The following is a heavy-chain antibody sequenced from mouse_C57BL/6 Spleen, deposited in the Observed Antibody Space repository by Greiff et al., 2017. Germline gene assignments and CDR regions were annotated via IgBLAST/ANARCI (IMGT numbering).Heavy chain of an antibody. CDR3: TKGYGSSPYWYFDV. J-gene: IGHJ1*03. Sequence: QVQLQQSGAELVRPGASVTLSCKASGYTFTDYEMHWVKQTPVHGLEWIGAIDPETGGTAYNQKFKGKAILTADKSSRTAYMELRSLTSEDSAVDYRTKGYGSSPYWYFDVWGTGTTVTVSS. D-gene: IGHD1-1*01. V-gene: IGHV1-15*01. CDR1: GYTFTDYE. CDR2: IDPETGGT.